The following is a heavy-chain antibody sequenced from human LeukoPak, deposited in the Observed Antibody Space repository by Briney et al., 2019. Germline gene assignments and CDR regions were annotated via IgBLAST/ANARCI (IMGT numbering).Heavy chain of an antibody. CDR3: ARHQRADGGNSDAIGVQGEVRTLTVYSGSASAPTYY. CDR2: IYYSGSS. J-gene: IGHJ6*01. CDR1: GGSISSYD. D-gene: IGHD4-23*01. Sequence: PSGTVTLTCTVSGGSISSYDWSWTRHPPGKGLVWIGYIYYSGSSNYNPSLNSRPPKTGDTSKNQYSLKLNSVTAADTAVYYCARHQRADGGNSDAIGVQGEVRTLTVYSGSASAPTYY. V-gene: IGHV4-59*08.